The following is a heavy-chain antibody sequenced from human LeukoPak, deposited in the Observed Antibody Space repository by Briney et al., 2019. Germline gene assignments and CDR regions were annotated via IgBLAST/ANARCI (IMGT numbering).Heavy chain of an antibody. V-gene: IGHV1-46*01. CDR1: GYTFTSYY. Sequence: ASVKVSCKASGYTFTSYYMHWVRQAPGQGLEWMGIINPSGGSTSYAQKFQGRVTMARDTSTSTVYMELSSLRSEDTAVYYCARHGAEGVDFDYWGQGTLVTVSS. CDR3: ARHGAEGVDFDY. CDR2: INPSGGST. J-gene: IGHJ4*02. D-gene: IGHD3-3*01.